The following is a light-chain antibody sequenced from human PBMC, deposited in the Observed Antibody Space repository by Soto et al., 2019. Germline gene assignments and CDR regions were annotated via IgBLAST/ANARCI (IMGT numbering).Light chain of an antibody. CDR3: VSYTTIASYV. CDR2: DIN. J-gene: IGLJ1*01. V-gene: IGLV2-14*01. CDR1: SSDVGNYIF. Sequence: QSALTQPASVSGSPGQSITISCTGTSSDVGNYIFVSWYRQHPGKAPKLMIYDINNRPSGVSNRFSGSKSGNTASLTISGLQAEDEADYYCVSYTTIASYVFGTGTMLTVL.